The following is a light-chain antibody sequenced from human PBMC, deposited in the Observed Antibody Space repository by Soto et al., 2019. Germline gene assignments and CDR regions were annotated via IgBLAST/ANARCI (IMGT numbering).Light chain of an antibody. Sequence: DIVLTPSPDSLAVSLGERSTINCYSSQTVLDSSNNKDYLTWYQQKPGQPPKLLIYWASTREFGVPDRFSGSGSGTDFTLTISSLQDEDVAVYYCQQYYSTPRTFGHGTKVDI. V-gene: IGKV4-1*01. CDR2: WAS. CDR3: QQYYSTPRT. J-gene: IGKJ1*01. CDR1: QTVLDSSNNKDY.